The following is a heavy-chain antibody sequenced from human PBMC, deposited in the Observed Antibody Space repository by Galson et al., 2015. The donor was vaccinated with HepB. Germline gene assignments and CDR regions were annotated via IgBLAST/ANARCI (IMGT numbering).Heavy chain of an antibody. CDR3: HGSGSYLYYFDY. CDR2: IIPILGIA. D-gene: IGHD3-10*01. CDR1: GGTFSSYA. J-gene: IGHJ4*02. Sequence: SVKVSCKASGGTFSSYAISWVRQAPGQGLEWMGRIIPILGIANYAQKFQGRVTITADKSTSTAYMELSSLRSEDTAVYYCHGSGSYLYYFDYWGQGTLVTVSS. V-gene: IGHV1-69*04.